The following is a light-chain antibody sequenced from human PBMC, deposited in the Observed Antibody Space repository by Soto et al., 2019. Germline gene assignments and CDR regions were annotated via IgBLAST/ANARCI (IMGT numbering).Light chain of an antibody. CDR3: SSYTSTSNPYV. CDR2: QVS. CDR1: SSDVGGFNY. J-gene: IGLJ1*01. V-gene: IGLV2-14*01. Sequence: QSVLTQPASVSGSLGQSITISCTGTSSDVGGFNYVSWYQQHPGKAPKVIIYQVSYRPSGVSSRFSGSKSGNTASLTISGLQAEDEADYYCSSYTSTSNPYVFGTGTQLTVL.